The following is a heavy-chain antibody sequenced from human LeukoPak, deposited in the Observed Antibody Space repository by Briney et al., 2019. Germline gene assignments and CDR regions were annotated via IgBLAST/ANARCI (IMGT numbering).Heavy chain of an antibody. CDR2: IRRKASGETT. V-gene: IGHV3-49*04. D-gene: IGHD2-2*01. CDR3: TRPIYCSTSGCQGYYFDY. CDR1: GFTFRDYA. Sequence: GGSLRLSCTASGFTFRDYAMGWVRQAPGEGLEWVALIRRKASGETTEYAASVRGRFTILRDDSKSIAYLQMNSLKAEDAAVYYCTRPIYCSTSGCQGYYFDYWGQGTLVTVSS. J-gene: IGHJ4*02.